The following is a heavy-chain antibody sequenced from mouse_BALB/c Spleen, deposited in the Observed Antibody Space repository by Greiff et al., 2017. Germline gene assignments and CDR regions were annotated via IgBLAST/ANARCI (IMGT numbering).Heavy chain of an antibody. CDR2: IWGDGST. CDR1: GFSLTGYG. D-gene: IGHD1-1*01. J-gene: IGHJ4*01. V-gene: IGHV2-6-7*01. CDR3: ARTITTVVATDYYAMDY. Sequence: QVQLQQSGPGLVAPSQSLSITCTVSGFSLTGYGVNWVRQPPGKGLEWLGMIWGDGSTDYNSALKSRLSISKDNSKSQVFLKMNSLQTDDTARYYCARTITTVVATDYYAMDYWGQGTSVTVSS.